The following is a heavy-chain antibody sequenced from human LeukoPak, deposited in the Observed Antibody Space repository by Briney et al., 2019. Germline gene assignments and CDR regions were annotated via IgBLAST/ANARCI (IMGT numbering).Heavy chain of an antibody. CDR3: ARDRSSGWYVVDY. CDR1: GGFISSYY. Sequence: SETLSLTCTVSGGFISSYYWSWIRQPPGKGLEWIGYIYYSGSTNYNPSLKSRVTMSIDTSKNQFSLKLSSVTAADTAVYYCARDRSSGWYVVDYWGQGTLVTVSS. J-gene: IGHJ4*02. CDR2: IYYSGST. D-gene: IGHD6-19*01. V-gene: IGHV4-59*12.